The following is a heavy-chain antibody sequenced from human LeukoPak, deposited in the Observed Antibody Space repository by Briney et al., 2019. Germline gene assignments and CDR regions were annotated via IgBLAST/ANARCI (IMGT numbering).Heavy chain of an antibody. V-gene: IGHV4-59*01. J-gene: IGHJ3*02. CDR3: ARDPRYNWNDHGAFDI. CDR1: GGSFSGYY. D-gene: IGHD1-1*01. CDR2: IYYSGST. Sequence: SETLSLTCAVYGGSFSGYYWSWIRQPPGKGLEWIGNIYYSGSTNYNPSLKSRVTISVDTSKNQFSLKLSSVTAADTAVYYCARDPRYNWNDHGAFDIWGQGTMVTVSS.